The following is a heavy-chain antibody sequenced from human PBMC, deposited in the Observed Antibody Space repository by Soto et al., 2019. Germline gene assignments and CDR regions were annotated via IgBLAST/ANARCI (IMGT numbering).Heavy chain of an antibody. Sequence: VGSLRLSCAASGFTFSNFAMSWVRQAPGKGLEWVSGISGSGGSTYYAGSVKGRFTIARDNSKNTLSLQMHNLRVDDTALYYCARAPASSMAASRPFDYWGQGTLVTVSS. CDR1: GFTFSNFA. CDR2: ISGSGGST. CDR3: ARAPASSMAASRPFDY. V-gene: IGHV3-23*01. D-gene: IGHD6-6*01. J-gene: IGHJ4*02.